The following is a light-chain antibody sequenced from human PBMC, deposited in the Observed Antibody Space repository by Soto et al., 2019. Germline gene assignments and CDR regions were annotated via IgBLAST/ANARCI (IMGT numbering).Light chain of an antibody. V-gene: IGKV1-5*03. CDR2: KAS. J-gene: IGKJ1*01. CDR1: QSISGW. Sequence: DIQVTQSPSTLSASVGDRVTITCRASQSISGWLAWYQQKPGKAPNLLIYKASTLESGVPSRFSGSGSGTEFPLTISGLQPDDFATYYCQQYNNYGSWTFGQGTKVEIK. CDR3: QQYNNYGSWT.